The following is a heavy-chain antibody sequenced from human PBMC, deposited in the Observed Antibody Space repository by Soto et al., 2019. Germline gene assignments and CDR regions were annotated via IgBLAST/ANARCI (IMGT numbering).Heavy chain of an antibody. V-gene: IGHV4-30-4*01. CDR1: GGSISSGDYY. D-gene: IGHD4-4*01. Sequence: SETLSLTCTVSGGSISSGDYYWSWIRQPPGKGLEWIGYIYYSGSTYYNPSLKSRVTISVDTSKNQFSLKLSSVTAADTAVYYCARSGVDYSKKNYGMDVWGQGTTVT. CDR3: ARSGVDYSKKNYGMDV. CDR2: IYYSGST. J-gene: IGHJ6*02.